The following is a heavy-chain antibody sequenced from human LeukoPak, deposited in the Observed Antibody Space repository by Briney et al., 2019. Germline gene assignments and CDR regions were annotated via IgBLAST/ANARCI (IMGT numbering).Heavy chain of an antibody. D-gene: IGHD4-17*01. V-gene: IGHV3-66*01. CDR1: GFTFSSYA. J-gene: IGHJ3*02. CDR2: IYSGGST. CDR3: ARSMTTVTTGAFDI. Sequence: GGSLRLSCAASGFTFSSYAMSWVRQAPGKGLEWVSVIYSGGSTYYADSVKGRFTISRDNSKNTLYLQMNSLRAEDTAVYYCARSMTTVTTGAFDIWGQGTMVTVSS.